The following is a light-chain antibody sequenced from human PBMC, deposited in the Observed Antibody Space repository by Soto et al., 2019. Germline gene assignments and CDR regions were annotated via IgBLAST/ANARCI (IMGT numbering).Light chain of an antibody. V-gene: IGLV2-8*01. CDR1: SSDVGAYNY. Sequence: QSVLTQPPSASGSPGQSVTISCTGTSSDVGAYNYVCWYQQHPGKAPKLIISEVTKRPSGVPDRFSGSKSGNTASLTVTGLQAEDEADYSCSSYAGSNNPWVFGGGTKVTVL. CDR2: EVT. CDR3: SSYAGSNNPWV. J-gene: IGLJ3*02.